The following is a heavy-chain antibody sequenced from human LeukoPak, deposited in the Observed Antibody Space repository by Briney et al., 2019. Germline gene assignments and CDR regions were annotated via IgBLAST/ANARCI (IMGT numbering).Heavy chain of an antibody. D-gene: IGHD6-19*01. CDR3: ARQIAVATWFDP. CDR1: GGSISSYY. V-gene: IGHV4-59*08. Sequence: SETLSLTCTVSGGSISSYYWSWIRQPPGKGLEWIGYIYYSGSTNYNPSLKSRVTISVDTPKNQFSLKLSSVTAADTAVYYCARQIAVATWFDPWGQGTLVTVSS. CDR2: IYYSGST. J-gene: IGHJ5*02.